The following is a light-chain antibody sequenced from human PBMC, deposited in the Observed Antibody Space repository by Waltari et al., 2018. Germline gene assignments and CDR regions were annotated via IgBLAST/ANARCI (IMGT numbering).Light chain of an antibody. CDR1: SGDVGAYNY. CDR2: DVS. J-gene: IGLJ2*01. CDR3: CSRAGSSVV. V-gene: IGLV2-11*02. Sequence: QSALTQPRSVSGSPGQSVTISCTGPSGDVGAYNYVSWYQDHPGKAPRLTIYDVSERPSGVPDRFSASKSGNTASLTISGLQAEDEGSYHCCSRAGSSVVFGGGTKLTVL.